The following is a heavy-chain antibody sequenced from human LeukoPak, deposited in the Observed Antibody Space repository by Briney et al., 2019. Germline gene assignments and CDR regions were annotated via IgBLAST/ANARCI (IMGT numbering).Heavy chain of an antibody. J-gene: IGHJ4*02. CDR3: ARHGGQVGATFDY. D-gene: IGHD1-26*01. CDR2: IYYSGST. CDR1: GGSISSYY. V-gene: IGHV4-59*08. Sequence: SETLSLTCTVSGGSISSYYWSWIRQPPGKGLEWIGYIYYSGSTNYNPSLKSRVTISVDTSKNQFSLKLSSVTAADTAVYYCARHGGQVGATFDYWGQGTLVTVSS.